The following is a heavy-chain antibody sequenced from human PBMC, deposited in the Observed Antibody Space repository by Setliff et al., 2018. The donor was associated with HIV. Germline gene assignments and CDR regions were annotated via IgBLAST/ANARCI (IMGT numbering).Heavy chain of an antibody. CDR2: IYTGGST. J-gene: IGHJ6*03. V-gene: IGHV4-61*09. Sequence: KPSETLSLTCTVSGGSTTTESYYWIWIRQAAGKGLEHIGHIYTGGSTNYNPSLKSRVVIAGDTSKNQFSLRLTSVTAADTAVYYCARGYCGGESCYGFRRGSFYYYYYMDVWGKGTTVTVSS. CDR1: GGSTTTESYY. D-gene: IGHD2-21*01. CDR3: ARGYCGGESCYGFRRGSFYYYYYMDV.